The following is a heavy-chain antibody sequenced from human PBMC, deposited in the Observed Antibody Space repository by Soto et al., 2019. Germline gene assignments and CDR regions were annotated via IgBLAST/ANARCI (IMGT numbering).Heavy chain of an antibody. D-gene: IGHD2-21*02. CDR2: ISGSGGNT. V-gene: IGHV3-23*01. CDR1: GFTFSSYA. J-gene: IGHJ4*02. Sequence: EVQLLESGGGSVQPGGSLRLSCAASGFTFSSYAMSWVRQAPGKGLQWVSSISGSGGNTYYADSVKGRFTISRDSSKNTLYLQMNSLRAEDTALYYCARTCGGDCYHFDYWGQGTLVTVSS. CDR3: ARTCGGDCYHFDY.